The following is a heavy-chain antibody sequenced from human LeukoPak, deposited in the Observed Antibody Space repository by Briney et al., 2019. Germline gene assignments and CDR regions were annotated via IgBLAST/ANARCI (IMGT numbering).Heavy chain of an antibody. J-gene: IGHJ4*02. D-gene: IGHD2-21*01. Sequence: SVKVSCKASGGTFSSYTISWVRQAPGQGLEWMGRIFPILGIANYAQKFQGRVTITADKSTSTAYMELNSLRSEDTAVYYCARDAWGGDSVYWGQGTLVTVSS. CDR2: IFPILGIA. CDR3: ARDAWGGDSVY. CDR1: GGTFSSYT. V-gene: IGHV1-69*04.